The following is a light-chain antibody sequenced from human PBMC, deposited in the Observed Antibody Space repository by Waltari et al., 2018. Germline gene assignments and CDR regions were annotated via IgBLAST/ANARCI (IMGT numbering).Light chain of an antibody. CDR1: RGTNHY. Sequence: DVQMNQSPSSVSASDVDRVTITCRARRGTNHYLAWFQQKPGKAPRSLIYAASTLQSGAPSTFSGSGSGTQFALTISSLQPEDFGTYYCLQYYSYPGTFGPGTRVDI. CDR2: AAS. V-gene: IGKV1-16*01. CDR3: LQYYSYPGT. J-gene: IGKJ3*01.